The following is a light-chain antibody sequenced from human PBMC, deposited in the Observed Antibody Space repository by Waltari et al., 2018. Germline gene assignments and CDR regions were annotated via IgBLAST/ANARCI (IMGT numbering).Light chain of an antibody. Sequence: EIVLTQSPATLSLSPGERATLPCRSSQSVRVYLAWYQQKPGQAPRLPIYDTSNRASGTPDRFSGSGSGTDFSLSISSLEPEDFAVYYCQQRHNWPLTFGGGTKVEIK. CDR3: QQRHNWPLT. CDR1: QSVRVY. J-gene: IGKJ4*01. CDR2: DTS. V-gene: IGKV3-11*01.